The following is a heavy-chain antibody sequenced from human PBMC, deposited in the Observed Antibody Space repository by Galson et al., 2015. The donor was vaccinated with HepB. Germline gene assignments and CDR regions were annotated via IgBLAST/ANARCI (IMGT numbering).Heavy chain of an antibody. CDR2: ISGDGGSS. CDR3: AKGHGLFDS. V-gene: IGHV3-23*01. Sequence: SLRLSCAASGFMFDTHAMSWVRQVPGKGLKWVSGISGDGGSSFYADSVKGRFTISKDNSKDTVYLQINSARDEDTAVYYCAKGHGLFDSWGQGILVTVSS. J-gene: IGHJ5*01. D-gene: IGHD3/OR15-3a*01. CDR1: GFMFDTHA.